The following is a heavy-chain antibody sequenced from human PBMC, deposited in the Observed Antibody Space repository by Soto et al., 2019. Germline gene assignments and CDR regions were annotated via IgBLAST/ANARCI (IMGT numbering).Heavy chain of an antibody. CDR1: GGSISSDRW. CDR3: AIESNCAFSLGY. J-gene: IGHJ4*02. V-gene: IGHV4-4*02. CDR2: SHHRGGT. D-gene: IGHD1-1*01. Sequence: HVQPQESGPGLVRPSGTLSLTCAVSGGSISSDRWCSWLRQSPGRGLEWIGESHHRGGTNYNPSHRLRLTRLVDTSTDQSSLKLNSVSAAETAVYYCAIESNCAFSLGYWGQGTLVNVSS.